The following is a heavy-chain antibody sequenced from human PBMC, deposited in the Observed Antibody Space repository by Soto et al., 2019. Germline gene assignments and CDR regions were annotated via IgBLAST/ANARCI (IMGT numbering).Heavy chain of an antibody. Sequence: SETLSLTCTVSGGSISSYYWSWIRQPPGKGLEWIGYIYYSGSTNYNPSLKSRVTISVDTSKNQFSLKLSSVTAADTAVYYCARDHYGGFDYWGQGTLVTVSS. CDR3: ARDHYGGFDY. J-gene: IGHJ4*02. CDR1: GGSISSYY. D-gene: IGHD4-17*01. CDR2: IYYSGST. V-gene: IGHV4-59*01.